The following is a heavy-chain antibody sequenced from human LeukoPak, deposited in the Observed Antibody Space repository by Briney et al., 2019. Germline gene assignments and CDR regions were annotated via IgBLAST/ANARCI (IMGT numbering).Heavy chain of an antibody. CDR2: IYYSGST. CDR1: GGSISSSSYY. J-gene: IGHJ6*03. Sequence: SETLSLTCTVSGGSISSSSYYWGWIRQPPGKGLEWIGTIYYSGSTYYNPSLKSRVTISVDTSKNQFSLKLSYVTAADTAVYYCASYKGGSGSYYKIEARYYYMNVWGKGTTVTISS. CDR3: ASYKGGSGSYYKIEARYYYMNV. V-gene: IGHV4-39*01. D-gene: IGHD3-10*01.